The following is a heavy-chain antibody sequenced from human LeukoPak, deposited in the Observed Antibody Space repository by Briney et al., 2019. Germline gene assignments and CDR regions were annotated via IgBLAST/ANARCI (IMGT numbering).Heavy chain of an antibody. Sequence: GASVKVSCKVSGYTLTELSMHWVRQAPGKGLEWMGGFDPEDGETIYAQKFQGRVTMTEDTSTDTAYMELSSLRSEDTAVYYCATDILISFGEVIALIYWGQGALVTVSS. CDR2: FDPEDGET. J-gene: IGHJ4*02. CDR3: ATDILISFGEVIALIY. V-gene: IGHV1-24*01. CDR1: GYTLTELS. D-gene: IGHD3-16*02.